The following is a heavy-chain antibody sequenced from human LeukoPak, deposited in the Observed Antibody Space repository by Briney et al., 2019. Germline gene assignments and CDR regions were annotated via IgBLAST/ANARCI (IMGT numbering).Heavy chain of an antibody. CDR2: INHSGST. CDR3: ARANSGSYYGRHWYFDL. J-gene: IGHJ2*01. V-gene: IGHV4-34*01. CDR1: GGSFSGYY. Sequence: PSETLSLTCAVYGGSFSGYYWSWIRQPPGKGLEWIGEINHSGSTNYNPSLKGRVTISVDTSKNQFSLKLSSVTAADTAVYYCARANSGSYYGRHWYFDLWGRGTLVTVSS. D-gene: IGHD1-26*01.